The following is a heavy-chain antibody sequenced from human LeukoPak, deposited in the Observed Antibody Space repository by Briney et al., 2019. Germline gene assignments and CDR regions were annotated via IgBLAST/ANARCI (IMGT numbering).Heavy chain of an antibody. CDR2: INPNSGGT. Sequence: ASVKVSFKASGYAFTGYYMHWVRQAPGQGLEWMGRINPNSGGTNYAQKFQGRVTMTRDTSIRTAYMELRRLRSDDTAVYYCARDPVYYGSGSYYNGDDYWGQGTLVTVSS. J-gene: IGHJ4*02. V-gene: IGHV1-2*06. CDR3: ARDPVYYGSGSYYNGDDY. D-gene: IGHD3-10*01. CDR1: GYAFTGYY.